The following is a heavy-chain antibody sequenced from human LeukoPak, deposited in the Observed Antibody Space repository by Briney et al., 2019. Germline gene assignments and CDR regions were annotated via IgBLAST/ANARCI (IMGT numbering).Heavy chain of an antibody. CDR2: ISAYNGST. CDR3: ARDIAARPLDWFDP. J-gene: IGHJ5*02. D-gene: IGHD6-6*01. Sequence: GASVKVSCKASGYTFTSYGISWVRQAPGQGLEWMGWISAYNGSTNYAQKLQGRVTMTTDTSTSTAYMELRSLRSDDTAVYYCARDIAARPLDWFDPWGQGTLVTVSS. CDR1: GYTFTSYG. V-gene: IGHV1-18*01.